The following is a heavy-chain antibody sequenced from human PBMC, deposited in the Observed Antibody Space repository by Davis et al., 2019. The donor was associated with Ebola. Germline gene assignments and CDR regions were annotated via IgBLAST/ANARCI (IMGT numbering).Heavy chain of an antibody. CDR2: IKQDGSEK. J-gene: IGHJ5*02. Sequence: PGGSLRLSCAVSGFTFSSYWMSWVRQAPGKGLEWVANIKQDGSEKYYVDSVKGRFTISRDNAKNSLYLQMNSLRAEDTAVYYCARGPPYCSGGSCYPAWGQGTLVTVSS. V-gene: IGHV3-7*03. CDR3: ARGPPYCSGGSCYPA. CDR1: GFTFSSYW. D-gene: IGHD2-15*01.